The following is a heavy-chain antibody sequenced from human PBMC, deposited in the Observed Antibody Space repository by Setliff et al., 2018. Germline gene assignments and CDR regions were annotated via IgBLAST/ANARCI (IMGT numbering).Heavy chain of an antibody. D-gene: IGHD5-18*01. CDR3: ARVPRFTDTRNAFDI. J-gene: IGHJ3*02. CDR2: IYYSGNT. V-gene: IGHV4-31*03. Sequence: TSETLSLTCTDSGGSISSGGYYWSWIRQHPGKGLEWIGYIYYSGNTYYNPSLKSRVTISVDTSKNQFSLKLSSVTAADTAVYYCARVPRFTDTRNAFDIWGQGTMVTVSS. CDR1: GGSISSGGYY.